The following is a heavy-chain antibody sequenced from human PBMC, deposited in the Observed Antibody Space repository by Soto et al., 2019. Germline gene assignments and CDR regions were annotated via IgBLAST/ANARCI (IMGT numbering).Heavy chain of an antibody. CDR3: ARTYCSSTSCYNYYYYYGMDV. J-gene: IGHJ6*02. CDR1: VYAFTSYG. D-gene: IGHD2-2*02. CDR2: ISAYNGNT. Sequence: ASVKVSCKASVYAFTSYGISWVRQAPGQGLEWMGWISAYNGNTNYAQKLQGRVTMTTDTSTSTAYMELRSLRSDDTAVYYCARTYCSSTSCYNYYYYYGMDVWGQGTTVTVSS. V-gene: IGHV1-18*01.